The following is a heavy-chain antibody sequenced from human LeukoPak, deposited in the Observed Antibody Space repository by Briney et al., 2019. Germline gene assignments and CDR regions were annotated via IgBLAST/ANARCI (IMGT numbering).Heavy chain of an antibody. Sequence: GGSLRLSCAASAFTFSSYGMHWVRQAPGKGLEWVAVISHDGSNKYYADSVKGRFTISRDNSKNTLYLQMNSLGVEDTAIYYCVKVAKYYYGSETYYFFEHWGQGTPVTASS. J-gene: IGHJ4*02. CDR1: AFTFSSYG. V-gene: IGHV3-30*18. CDR2: ISHDGSNK. D-gene: IGHD3-10*01. CDR3: VKVAKYYYGSETYYFFEH.